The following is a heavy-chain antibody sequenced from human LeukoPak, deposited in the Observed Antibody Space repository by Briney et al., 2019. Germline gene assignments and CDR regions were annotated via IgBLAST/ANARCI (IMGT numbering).Heavy chain of an antibody. J-gene: IGHJ4*02. CDR2: INPNSGGT. V-gene: IGHV1-2*04. CDR3: VRAAYSGYDPPDY. Sequence: EASVKVSCKASGYTFTGYYMHWVRQAPGQGLEWMGWINPNSGGTNYAQKFQGWVTMTRDTSISTAYMELSRLRSDDTAVYYCVRAAYSGYDPPDYWGQGTLVTVSS. CDR1: GYTFTGYY. D-gene: IGHD5-12*01.